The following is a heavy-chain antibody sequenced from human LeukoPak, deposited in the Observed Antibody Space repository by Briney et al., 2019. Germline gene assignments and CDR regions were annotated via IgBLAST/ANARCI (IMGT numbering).Heavy chain of an antibody. CDR2: IGSSSSYI. CDR3: ARVGALGGYCSGGSCYSYYFDY. V-gene: IGHV3-21*01. Sequence: GGSLRLSCAASGFTFSSYSMNWVRQAPGKGLEWVSSIGSSSSYIYYADSVKGRFTISRDNAKNSLYLQMNSLRAEDTAVYYCARVGALGGYCSGGSCYSYYFDYWGQGTLVTVSS. D-gene: IGHD2-15*01. CDR1: GFTFSSYS. J-gene: IGHJ4*02.